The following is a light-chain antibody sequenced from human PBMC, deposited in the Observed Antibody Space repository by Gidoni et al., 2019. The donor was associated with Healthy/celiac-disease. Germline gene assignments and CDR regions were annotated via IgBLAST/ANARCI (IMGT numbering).Light chain of an antibody. CDR1: QGINSW. Sequence: DIQMTQSPSSVSASVGDRVTITCRASQGINSWLAWYQQKPGKAPKLLIYAASSLQSGVPSRFSGSGSGTDFTLTISSLQPEDFATYYCQQANSFSYTFXQXTKLEIK. CDR2: AAS. J-gene: IGKJ2*01. CDR3: QQANSFSYT. V-gene: IGKV1-12*01.